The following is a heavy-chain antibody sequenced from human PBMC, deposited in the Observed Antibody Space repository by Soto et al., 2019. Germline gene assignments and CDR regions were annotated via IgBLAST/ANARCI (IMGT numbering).Heavy chain of an antibody. CDR2: ISTSGATR. J-gene: IGHJ4*02. CDR1: GFTFSTDS. V-gene: IGHV3-48*02. D-gene: IGHD6-19*01. Sequence: EVQLVESGGGLVQPGGSLRLSCVASGFTFSTDSMKWVSQAPGKGLEWVAHISTSGATRYYADSVKGRFTISRDNAKTSLYLQMDSLRNEDTAVYYCARFFGSGFDYWGQGTLVTVSS. CDR3: ARFFGSGFDY.